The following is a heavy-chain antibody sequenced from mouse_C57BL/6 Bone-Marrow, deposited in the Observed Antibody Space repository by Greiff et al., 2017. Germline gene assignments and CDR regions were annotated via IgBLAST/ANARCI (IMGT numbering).Heavy chain of an antibody. CDR2: IYPRSGNT. CDR3: ARGDYGARFAY. Sequence: VQLVESGAELARPGASVKLSCKASGYTFTSYGISWVKQRTGQGLEWVGEIYPRSGNTYYHEKFKGKATLTADKSSSTAYMALRSLRCEGSADNFCARGDYGARFAYWGQGTLVTVSA. V-gene: IGHV1-81*01. CDR1: GYTFTSYG. J-gene: IGHJ3*01. D-gene: IGHD2-13*01.